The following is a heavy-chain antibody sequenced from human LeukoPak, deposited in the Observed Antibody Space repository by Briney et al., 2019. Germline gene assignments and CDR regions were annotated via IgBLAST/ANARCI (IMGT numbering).Heavy chain of an antibody. Sequence: ASVKVSCKASGYTFTGYYMHWVRQAPGQGLEWMGWINPNSGGTNYAQKFQGRVTMTRDTSISTAYMELSRLRSDDTAVYYCARPPYYYDSSGNSGAFDIWGQGTMVTVSS. D-gene: IGHD3-22*01. CDR3: ARPPYYYDSSGNSGAFDI. CDR1: GYTFTGYY. CDR2: INPNSGGT. V-gene: IGHV1-2*02. J-gene: IGHJ3*02.